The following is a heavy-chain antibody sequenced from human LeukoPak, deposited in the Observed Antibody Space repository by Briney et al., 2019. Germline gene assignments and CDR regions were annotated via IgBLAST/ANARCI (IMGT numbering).Heavy chain of an antibody. Sequence: SETLSLTCTVSGGSISSYHWSWLPQPPGKGLEWIGYIYYSGSTNYNPSLKSRVTISVDTSKNQFSLKLSSVTAEDTAVYYCAREHVYGDYVSDWGQGTLVTVSS. V-gene: IGHV4-59*01. J-gene: IGHJ4*02. D-gene: IGHD4-17*01. CDR3: AREHVYGDYVSD. CDR1: GGSISSYH. CDR2: IYYSGST.